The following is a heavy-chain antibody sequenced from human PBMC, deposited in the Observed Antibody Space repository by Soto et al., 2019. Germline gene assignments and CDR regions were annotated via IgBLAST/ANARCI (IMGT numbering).Heavy chain of an antibody. CDR1: GFSFSFYA. V-gene: IGHV3-23*01. Sequence: EVQLLESGGGLVQPGGSLRLSCAASGFSFSFYAMTCVRQAPGRGLEWVSIISGTGDTTLYADSVKGRLTISRANSKNTLYLHRSRLGVEVTAVYWCALDSWRQGTLVNVP. CDR3: ALDS. J-gene: IGHJ5*02. CDR2: ISGTGDTT.